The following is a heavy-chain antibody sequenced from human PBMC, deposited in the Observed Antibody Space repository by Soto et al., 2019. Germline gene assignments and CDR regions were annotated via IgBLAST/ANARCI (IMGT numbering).Heavy chain of an antibody. CDR3: AKGSRYYYYSTYFDY. V-gene: IGHV3-30*18. J-gene: IGHJ4*02. Sequence: QVQLVESGGGVVQPGRSLRLSCAASGFTFSSYGMHWVRQAPGKGLEWVAVISYDGSNKYYADSVKGRFTISRDNSKNTLYLQMNSLRAEDTAVYYCAKGSRYYYYSTYFDYWGQGTLVTVSS. CDR2: ISYDGSNK. D-gene: IGHD3-22*01. CDR1: GFTFSSYG.